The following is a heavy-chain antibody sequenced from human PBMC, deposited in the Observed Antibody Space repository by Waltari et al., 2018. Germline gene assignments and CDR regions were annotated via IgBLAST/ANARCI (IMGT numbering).Heavy chain of an antibody. Sequence: QVQLVQSGAEVKKPGSSVKVSCKASGGTFSSYAISWVRQAPGQGLEWMGGIIPIFGTANDAQKFQGRVTITTDESTSTAYMELSSLRSEDTAVYYCAKAGYSSSWSYDAFDIWGQGTMVTVSS. V-gene: IGHV1-69*05. J-gene: IGHJ3*02. CDR3: AKAGYSSSWSYDAFDI. CDR1: GGTFSSYA. CDR2: IIPIFGTA. D-gene: IGHD6-13*01.